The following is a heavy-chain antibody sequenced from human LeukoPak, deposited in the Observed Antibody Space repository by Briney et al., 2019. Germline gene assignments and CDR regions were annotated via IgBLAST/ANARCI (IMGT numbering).Heavy chain of an antibody. V-gene: IGHV4-39*01. CDR3: ARHVLSGYLNYWYFDL. J-gene: IGHJ2*01. CDR2: IYCSGST. CDR1: GGSISSSSYY. D-gene: IGHD3-3*01. Sequence: SETLSLTCTVSGGSISSSSYYWGWIRQPPGKGLEWIGSIYCSGSTYYNPSLKSRVTISVDTSKNQFSLKLSSVTAADTAVYYCARHVLSGYLNYWYFDLWGRGTLVTVSS.